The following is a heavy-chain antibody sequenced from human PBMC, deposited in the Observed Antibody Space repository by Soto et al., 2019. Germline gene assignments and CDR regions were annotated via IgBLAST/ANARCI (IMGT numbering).Heavy chain of an antibody. J-gene: IGHJ4*01. Sequence: GASVKVSCKASRYTFTAYFIHWMRQAPGRGLEWIGWINPNNGDTTYAQDFQGRLTLTRDTSINTAYMALSRLRSDDSAVYYCARESYNWYYDYWAQGSMVTVSS. CDR3: ARESYNWYYDY. CDR1: RYTFTAYF. D-gene: IGHD1-20*01. V-gene: IGHV1-2*02. CDR2: INPNNGDT.